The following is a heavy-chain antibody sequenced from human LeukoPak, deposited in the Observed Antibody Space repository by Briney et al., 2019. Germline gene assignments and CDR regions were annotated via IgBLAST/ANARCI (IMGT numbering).Heavy chain of an antibody. CDR2: ISAYNGNT. V-gene: IGHV1-18*01. Sequence: GASVKVSCKASGYTFTSYGISWVRQAPGQGLEWMGWISAYNGNTNYAQKLQGRVTMTTDTSTSTAYMELSSLRSEGTAVYYCARSGYNYNYADYWGQGTLVTVSS. CDR1: GYTFTSYG. D-gene: IGHD5-18*01. J-gene: IGHJ4*02. CDR3: ARSGYNYNYADY.